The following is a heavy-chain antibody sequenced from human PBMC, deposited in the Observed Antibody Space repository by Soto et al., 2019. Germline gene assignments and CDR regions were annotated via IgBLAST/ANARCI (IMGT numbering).Heavy chain of an antibody. D-gene: IGHD1-26*01. CDR1: GFTFSNFV. CDR3: VREDGKVGTNSAFDY. J-gene: IGHJ4*02. V-gene: IGHV3-30*04. Sequence: PGGSLRLSCAASGFTFSNFVMHWVRQAPGKGLEGVAATSYEGKNKDHADSVKGRFTISRDNSKNTLYLQMDRLRAEDTALYYCVREDGKVGTNSAFDYWGLGALVTVSS. CDR2: TSYEGKNK.